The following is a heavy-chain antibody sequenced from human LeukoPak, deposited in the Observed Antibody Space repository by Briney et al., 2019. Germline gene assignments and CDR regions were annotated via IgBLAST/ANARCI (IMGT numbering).Heavy chain of an antibody. D-gene: IGHD2-2*01. J-gene: IGHJ3*02. CDR2: FDPEDGET. Sequence: ASVKVSCKVSGYTLTELSMHWVRQAPGKGLEWMGGFDPEDGETIYAQKFQGRVTMTEDTSTDTAYMELSSLRSEDTAVYYCATSSTSFPGGAFDIWGQGTMVTVSS. V-gene: IGHV1-24*01. CDR1: GYTLTELS. CDR3: ATSSTSFPGGAFDI.